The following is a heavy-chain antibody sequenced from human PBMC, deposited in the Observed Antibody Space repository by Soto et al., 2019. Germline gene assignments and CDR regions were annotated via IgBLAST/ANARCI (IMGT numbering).Heavy chain of an antibody. CDR1: GYTFTRYT. Sequence: ASVKVSCKASGYTFTRYTMNWVRQAPGQRLEWMGWINPDNGNTKSSQKFQDRVIITRDTSTDTVYMMLTSLKSEDTAVYYCAREMPSTAAAYFYYGLNVWGQGTSVTVSS. CDR2: INPDNGNT. V-gene: IGHV1-3*01. D-gene: IGHD6-13*01. J-gene: IGHJ6*02. CDR3: AREMPSTAAAYFYYGLNV.